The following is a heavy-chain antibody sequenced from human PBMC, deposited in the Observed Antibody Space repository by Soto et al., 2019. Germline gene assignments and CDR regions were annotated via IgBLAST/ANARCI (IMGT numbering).Heavy chain of an antibody. Sequence: PPDKLSLLCAISAVSISSSNWLRGVRQPPGQGLEWIGDIYHSGSTNYNPSLKSRVTISVDKSKNQSSLKLSSVTAADTAVYYCFICSDSTGYYFVYWGQGTLVTV. V-gene: IGHV4-4*04. D-gene: IGHD3-22*01. CDR3: FICSDSTGYYFVY. CDR2: IYHSGST. CDR1: AVSISSSNW. J-gene: IGHJ4*02.